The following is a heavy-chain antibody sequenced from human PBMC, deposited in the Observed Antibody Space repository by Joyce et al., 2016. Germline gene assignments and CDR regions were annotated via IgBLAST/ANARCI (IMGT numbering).Heavy chain of an antibody. CDR2: ISSDGNIN. Sequence: QVQLVESGGGVVQPGRSRRLSCAASGFTFSNYGLHWVRQAPGNGLELVVVISSDGNINHYADSVEGRFTISRDISNNTLYLHMNSLRAEDTAVYYCAKGLYYNYYDTFDYWGQGTLVTVSS. CDR1: GFTFSNYG. J-gene: IGHJ4*02. V-gene: IGHV3-30*18. CDR3: AKGLYYNYYDTFDY. D-gene: IGHD3-22*01.